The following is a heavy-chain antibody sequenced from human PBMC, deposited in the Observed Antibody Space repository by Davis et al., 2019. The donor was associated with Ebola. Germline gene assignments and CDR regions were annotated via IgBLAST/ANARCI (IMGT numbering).Heavy chain of an antibody. Sequence: PSETLSLTCTVSGGSINSGRYYWSWIRQHPAKGLEWMGYISSSGDTKYNPSLKSRLFMSLDTSQNQFSLQLNSVTAADTAVYFCARDLTSWGRGTPVTVSS. CDR3: ARDLTS. V-gene: IGHV4-31*03. CDR2: ISSSGDT. J-gene: IGHJ5*02. CDR1: GGSINSGRYY.